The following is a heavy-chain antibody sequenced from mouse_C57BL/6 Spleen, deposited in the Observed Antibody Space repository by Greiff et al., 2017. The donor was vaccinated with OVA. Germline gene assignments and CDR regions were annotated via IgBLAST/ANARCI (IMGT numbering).Heavy chain of an antibody. V-gene: IGHV1-82*01. CDR2: IYPGDGDT. D-gene: IGHD2-5*01. CDR3: ARGAYSNYGAMDY. CDR1: GYAFSSSW. J-gene: IGHJ4*01. Sequence: VKLMESGPELVKPGASVKISCKASGYAFSSSWMNWVKQRPGKGLEWIGRIYPGDGDTNYNGKFKGKATLTADKSSSTAYMQLSSLTSEDSAVYFCARGAYSNYGAMDYWGQGTSVTVSS.